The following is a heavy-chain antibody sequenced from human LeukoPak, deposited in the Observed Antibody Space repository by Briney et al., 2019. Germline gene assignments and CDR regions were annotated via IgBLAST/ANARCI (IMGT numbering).Heavy chain of an antibody. CDR3: ARGRIGAPPPADY. D-gene: IGHD6-13*01. Sequence: ASVKVSCKASGYTFTSYYMHWVRQAPGQGLEWMGWINTNTGNPTYAQGFTGRFVFSLDTSISTAYLQISSLKAEDTAVYYCARGRIGAPPPADYWGQGTLVTVSS. CDR1: GYTFTSYY. V-gene: IGHV7-4-1*02. J-gene: IGHJ4*02. CDR2: INTNTGNP.